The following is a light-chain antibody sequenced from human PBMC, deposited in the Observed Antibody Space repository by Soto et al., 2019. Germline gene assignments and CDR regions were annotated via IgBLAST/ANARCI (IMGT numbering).Light chain of an antibody. CDR1: QGISRS. CDR2: AAS. CDR3: QQADTFPIT. Sequence: DIQIPQSPSSVSASVGDRVTISCQASQGISRSLAWYQQKPGKAPKLLIYAASSLQSGVPSRFSGSGFGTDFTLTISSLQPEDSAIYYCQQADTFPITFGQGTRLEIK. J-gene: IGKJ5*01. V-gene: IGKV1D-12*01.